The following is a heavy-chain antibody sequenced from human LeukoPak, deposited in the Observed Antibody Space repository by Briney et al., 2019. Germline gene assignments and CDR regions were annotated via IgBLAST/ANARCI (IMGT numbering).Heavy chain of an antibody. V-gene: IGHV3-23*01. Sequence: GGSLRLSCAASGFTFSSYAMSWVRQAPGKGLEWVSAISGSGGSTYYADSVKGRFTISRDNSKNTLYLQMNSLRAEDTAVYYCAKDGDCSGGSCYGWRLYYFDYWGQGTLVTVSS. D-gene: IGHD2-15*01. J-gene: IGHJ4*02. CDR3: AKDGDCSGGSCYGWRLYYFDY. CDR2: ISGSGGST. CDR1: GFTFSSYA.